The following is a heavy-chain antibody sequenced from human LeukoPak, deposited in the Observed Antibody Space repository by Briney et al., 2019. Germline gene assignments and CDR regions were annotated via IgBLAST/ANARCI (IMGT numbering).Heavy chain of an antibody. V-gene: IGHV4-4*07. Sequence: SETLSLTCTVSGASISTYYWSWIRQPAGKGLGWIGRMYNTGSTNYNPSLKSRVTMSADTSKNQLSLRLSSVTAADTAVYYCARDNGGDYWYSDIWGRGTLVTVSS. J-gene: IGHJ2*01. CDR3: ARDNGGDYWYSDI. D-gene: IGHD2-21*01. CDR2: MYNTGST. CDR1: GASISTYY.